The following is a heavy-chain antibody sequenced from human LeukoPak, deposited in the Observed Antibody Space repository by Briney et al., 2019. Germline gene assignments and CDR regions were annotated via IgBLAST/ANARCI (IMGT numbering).Heavy chain of an antibody. D-gene: IGHD3-22*01. V-gene: IGHV4-59*08. CDR2: VYYIGNT. Sequence: SETLSLTCSVSGGSISSYYWSWIRQPPGKGLEWIGYVYYIGNTSYNPSLKSRVTISVDTSKNQFSLKLSSVTVADTAIYYCARRATSGSLDYWGQGTLVTVSS. CDR3: ARRATSGSLDY. J-gene: IGHJ4*02. CDR1: GGSISSYY.